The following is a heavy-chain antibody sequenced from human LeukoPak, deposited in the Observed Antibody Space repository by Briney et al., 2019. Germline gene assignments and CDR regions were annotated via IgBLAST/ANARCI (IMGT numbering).Heavy chain of an antibody. J-gene: IGHJ4*02. Sequence: GGSLRLSCAASGFTFSSYWMSWVRQAPGKGLEWVANIKQDGSEKYYVDSVKGRFTISRDNAKNSLYLQMNSLRAEDTAVYYCARIDCTNGVCYFDYWGQGTLVTVSS. CDR2: IKQDGSEK. CDR1: GFTFSSYW. V-gene: IGHV3-7*01. CDR3: ARIDCTNGVCYFDY. D-gene: IGHD2-8*01.